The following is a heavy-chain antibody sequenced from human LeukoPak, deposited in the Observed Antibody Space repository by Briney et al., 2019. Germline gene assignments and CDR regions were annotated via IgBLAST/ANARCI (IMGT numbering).Heavy chain of an antibody. CDR3: ARPGGRYRYYFDY. V-gene: IGHV4-34*01. D-gene: IGHD6-19*01. CDR1: GGSFSGYY. CDR2: INHSGST. Sequence: PSETLSLTCAVYGGSFSGYYWSWIRQPPGKGLEWIGEINHSGSTNYNPSLKSRVTISVDTSKNQFSLKLSSVTAADTAVYYCARPGGRYRYYFDYWGQGTLVTVSS. J-gene: IGHJ4*02.